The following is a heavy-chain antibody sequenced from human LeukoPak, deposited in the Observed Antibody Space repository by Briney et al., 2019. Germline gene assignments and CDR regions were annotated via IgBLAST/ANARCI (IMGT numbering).Heavy chain of an antibody. CDR1: GYTFTSYY. Sequence: ASVKVSCKASGYTFTSYYMHWVRQAPGQGLEWMGIINPSGGSTSYAQKFQGRVTMTRDTSTSTVYMELSRLRSDDTAVYYCARTIQLWYFDYWGQGTLVTVSS. CDR2: INPSGGST. V-gene: IGHV1-46*01. CDR3: ARTIQLWYFDY. D-gene: IGHD5-18*01. J-gene: IGHJ4*02.